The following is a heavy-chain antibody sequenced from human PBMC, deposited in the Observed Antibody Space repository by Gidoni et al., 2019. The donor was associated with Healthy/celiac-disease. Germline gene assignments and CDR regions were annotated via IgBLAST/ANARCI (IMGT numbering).Heavy chain of an antibody. CDR2: ISSSSSYI. CDR3: ARGDPDYDYIWGPVSY. D-gene: IGHD3-16*01. Sequence: EVQLVESGGGLVKPGGSLRLSCAASGFTFSSYSMNWVRQAPGKGLEWVSSISSSSSYIYYADSVKGRFTISRDNAKNSLYLQMNSLRAEDTAVYYCARGDPDYDYIWGPVSYWGQGTLVTVSS. J-gene: IGHJ4*02. CDR1: GFTFSSYS. V-gene: IGHV3-21*01.